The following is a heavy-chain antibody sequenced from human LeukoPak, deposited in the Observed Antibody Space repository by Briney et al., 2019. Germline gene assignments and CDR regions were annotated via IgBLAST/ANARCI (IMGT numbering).Heavy chain of an antibody. CDR1: GFTFSSYA. CDR3: AKDDAPYCSSTSCYYYYGMDV. CDR2: ISASGGST. D-gene: IGHD2-2*01. V-gene: IGHV3-23*01. Sequence: GGSLRLSCVASGFTFSSYAMSWVRQAPVKGLEWVSGISASGGSTYYADSVKGRFTISRDNSKNTLYLQMNSLRAEDTAVYYCAKDDAPYCSSTSCYYYYGMDVWGQGTTVTVSS. J-gene: IGHJ6*02.